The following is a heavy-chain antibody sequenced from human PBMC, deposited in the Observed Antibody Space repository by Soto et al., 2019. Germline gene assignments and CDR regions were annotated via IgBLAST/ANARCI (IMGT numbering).Heavy chain of an antibody. CDR1: GFTFSSYA. CDR3: AREKTSYGMDV. V-gene: IGHV3-30*04. J-gene: IGHJ6*02. Sequence: QVQLVESGGGVVQPGRSLRLSCAASGFTFSSYAMHWVRQAPGKGLEWVAVIAYDGRNKYYADSVKGRFTISRDNSKNTLYLQMNSLRIEDTAVYYCAREKTSYGMDVWGQGTTVTVSS. CDR2: IAYDGRNK.